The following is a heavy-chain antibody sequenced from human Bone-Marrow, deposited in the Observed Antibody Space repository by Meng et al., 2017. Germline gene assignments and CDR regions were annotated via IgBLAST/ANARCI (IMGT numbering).Heavy chain of an antibody. CDR2: IHYSGST. CDR3: SRDSRGNTYGYFDY. Sequence: SETLSLTCTVSGDSISGYYCTWIRQPPGKGLGWMGYIHYSGSTNYNPSLESRVTISVDTSKNQFSLKLNSVTAADTAVYYCSRDSRGNTYGYFDYWGQGTLVTVSS. J-gene: IGHJ4*02. D-gene: IGHD5-18*01. V-gene: IGHV4-59*01. CDR1: GDSISGYY.